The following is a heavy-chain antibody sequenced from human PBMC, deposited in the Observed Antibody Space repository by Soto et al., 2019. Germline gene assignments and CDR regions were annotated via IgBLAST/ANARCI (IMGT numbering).Heavy chain of an antibody. Sequence: SETLSLTCSVTGDSISSGGYYWTWIRQRPGEGLEWIGYIYYTGSTFYNPSLQSRVSISVATSKNQFSLKLTSVTAADTAVYYCAREGGTCSGDTRYSLLWFDPWGPGTLVTVSS. CDR1: GDSISSGGYY. CDR2: IYYTGST. J-gene: IGHJ5*02. CDR3: AREGGTCSGDTRYSLLWFDP. D-gene: IGHD2-15*01. V-gene: IGHV4-31*03.